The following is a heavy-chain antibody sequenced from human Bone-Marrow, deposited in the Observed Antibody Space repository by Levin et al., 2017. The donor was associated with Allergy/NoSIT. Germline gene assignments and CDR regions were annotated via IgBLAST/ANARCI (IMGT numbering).Heavy chain of an antibody. CDR1: GGTFSSHA. CDR2: IIPVFGTA. V-gene: IGHV1-69*06. J-gene: IGHJ6*02. CDR3: ARDPGTMTDYYYYGMDV. Sequence: SVKVSCKASGGTFSSHAINWVRQAPGQGLEWMGGIIPVFGTANYAQKFQGRVMITADKSTSTAYVELSSLRSEDTGVYYCARDPGTMTDYYYYGMDVWGQGTTVIVSS.